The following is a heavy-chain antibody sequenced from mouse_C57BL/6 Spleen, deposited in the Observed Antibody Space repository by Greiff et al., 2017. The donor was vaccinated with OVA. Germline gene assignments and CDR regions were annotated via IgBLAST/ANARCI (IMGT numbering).Heavy chain of an antibody. CDR1: GYTFTDYY. J-gene: IGHJ1*03. CDR2: IYPGSGNT. CDR3: ASQISKDWYFDV. D-gene: IGHD1-3*01. V-gene: IGHV1-76*01. Sequence: VQRVESGAELVRPGASVKLSCKASGYTFTDYYINWVKQRPGQGLEWIARIYPGSGNTYYNEKFKGKATLTAEKSSSTAYMRLSSLTSEDSAVYFCASQISKDWYFDVWGTGTTVTVSS.